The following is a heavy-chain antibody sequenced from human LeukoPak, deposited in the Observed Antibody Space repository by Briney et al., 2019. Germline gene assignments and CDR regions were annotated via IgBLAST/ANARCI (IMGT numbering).Heavy chain of an antibody. J-gene: IGHJ4*02. CDR3: ARDGYYDSSGYYYPYFDY. CDR2: INPNSGGT. CDR1: GYTFTGYY. D-gene: IGHD3-22*01. V-gene: IGHV1-2*02. Sequence: ASVKVSCKASGYTFTGYYMHWVRQAPGQGLEWMGWINPNSGGTNYAQKFQGRVTMTRDTSISTDYMELSRLRSDDTAVYYCARDGYYDSSGYYYPYFDYWGQGTLVTVSS.